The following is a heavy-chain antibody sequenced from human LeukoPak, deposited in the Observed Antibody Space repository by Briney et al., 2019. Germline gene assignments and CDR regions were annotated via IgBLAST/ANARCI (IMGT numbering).Heavy chain of an antibody. D-gene: IGHD3-10*01. V-gene: IGHV1-69*04. Sequence: SVKVSCKASGGTFSFYAIYWVRQAPGQGLEWMGRIIPIPGMANYAQKFQGRVTITADSSTSTAYMEVSSLRSEDTAVYYCARAVVVARGLMAYFDYWGQGTLVTVSS. CDR2: IIPIPGMA. J-gene: IGHJ4*02. CDR3: ARAVVVARGLMAYFDY. CDR1: GGTFSFYA.